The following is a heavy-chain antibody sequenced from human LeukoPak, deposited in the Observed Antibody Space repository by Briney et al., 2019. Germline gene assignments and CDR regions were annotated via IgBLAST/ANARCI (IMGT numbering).Heavy chain of an antibody. J-gene: IGHJ2*01. CDR1: DGSISSYY. CDR2: IYTSGST. CDR3: ARLTSSWYQDWYFDL. Sequence: SETLSLTCTVSDGSISSYYWSWIRQPAGKGLEWIGRIYTSGSTNYNPSLKSRVTMSVDTSKKQFSLKLSSVSAADTAVYYCARLTSSWYQDWYFDLWGRGTLVTVSS. D-gene: IGHD6-13*01. V-gene: IGHV4-4*07.